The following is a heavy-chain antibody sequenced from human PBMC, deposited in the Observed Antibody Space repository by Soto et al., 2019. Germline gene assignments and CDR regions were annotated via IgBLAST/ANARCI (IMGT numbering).Heavy chain of an antibody. CDR2: IRSKAYGGTT. CDR1: GFTFGDYA. D-gene: IGHD3-3*01. Sequence: GGSLRLSCTASGFTFGDYAMSWVRQAPGKGLEWVGFIRSKAYGGTTEYAASVKGRFTISRDDSKSIAYLQMNSLKTEDTAVYYCTRSTDFWSGYGYWGQGTLVTVSS. V-gene: IGHV3-49*04. CDR3: TRSTDFWSGYGY. J-gene: IGHJ4*02.